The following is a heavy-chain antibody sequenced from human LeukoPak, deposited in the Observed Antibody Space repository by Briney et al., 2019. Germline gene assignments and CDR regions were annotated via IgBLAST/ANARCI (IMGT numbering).Heavy chain of an antibody. CDR2: IYSGGST. V-gene: IGHV3-53*01. Sequence: PGGSLRLSCAASGFTVSSNYMSWVRQAPGKGLEWVSVIYSGGSTYYADSVKGRFTISRDNSKSTLYIQMNSLRAEDTAVYYCARAKPKNMVRGLIMRRESRYYFDYGGQGTLVTVSS. D-gene: IGHD3-10*01. J-gene: IGHJ4*02. CDR1: GFTVSSNY. CDR3: ARAKPKNMVRGLIMRRESRYYFDY.